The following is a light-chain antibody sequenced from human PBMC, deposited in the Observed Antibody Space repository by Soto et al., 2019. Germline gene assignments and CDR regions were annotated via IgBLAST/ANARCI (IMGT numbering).Light chain of an antibody. CDR3: QHYNSYSEA. J-gene: IGKJ1*01. CDR1: QTISSW. CDR2: KAS. V-gene: IGKV1-5*03. Sequence: DIQMTQSPSTLSGSVGDRVTITCRASQTISSWLAWYQQKPGKAPKHLIYKASTLKSGVPSRFSGSGSGTEFTLTISSLQPDDFATYYSQHYNSYSEAFGQGTKVELK.